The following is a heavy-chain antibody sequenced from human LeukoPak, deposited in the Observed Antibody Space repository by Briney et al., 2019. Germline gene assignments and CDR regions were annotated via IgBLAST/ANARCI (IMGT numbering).Heavy chain of an antibody. D-gene: IGHD6-13*01. J-gene: IGHJ4*02. Sequence: GGSLRLSCAASGFTFSSYAVTWVRQAPGKGLEWVSAISGSGGSTYYADSVKGRFTISRDNSKNTLYLQMNSLRAEDTAIYYCAKILEAAGIDYWGQGTLVTVSS. V-gene: IGHV3-23*01. CDR2: ISGSGGST. CDR1: GFTFSSYA. CDR3: AKILEAAGIDY.